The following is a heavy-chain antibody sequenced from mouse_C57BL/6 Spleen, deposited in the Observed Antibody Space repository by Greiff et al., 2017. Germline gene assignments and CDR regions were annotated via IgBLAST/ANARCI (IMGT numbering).Heavy chain of an antibody. D-gene: IGHD1-1*01. CDR3: ARLDHYYGSSYDYFDY. J-gene: IGHJ2*01. V-gene: IGHV1-64*01. Sequence: VQLQQPGAELVKPGASVKLSCKASGYTFTSYWMHWVKQRPGQGLEWIGMIHPNSGSTNYNEKFKSKATLTVDKSSSTAYMQLRILTSEDSAVYYCARLDHYYGSSYDYFDYWGQGTTLTVSS. CDR1: GYTFTSYW. CDR2: IHPNSGST.